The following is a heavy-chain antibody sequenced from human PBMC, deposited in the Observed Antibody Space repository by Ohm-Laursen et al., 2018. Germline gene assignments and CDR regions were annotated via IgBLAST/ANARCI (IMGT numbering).Heavy chain of an antibody. D-gene: IGHD4-17*01. V-gene: IGHV3-48*01. CDR1: GFTFTNYC. CDR2: IDASGGTI. Sequence: SLRLSCAAPGFTFTNYCMNWVRQSPGKGLEWLSYIDASGGTIYYADSVKGRLTISRDNAKNSLYLQMSGLIGEDTAVYYCASGAPFYGGFDYWGQGTLVTVSS. CDR3: ASGAPFYGGFDY. J-gene: IGHJ4*02.